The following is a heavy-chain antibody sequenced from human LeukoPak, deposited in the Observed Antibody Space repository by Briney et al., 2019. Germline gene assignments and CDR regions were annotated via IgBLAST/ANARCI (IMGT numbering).Heavy chain of an antibody. CDR3: AKVTMVRGVIRAFDY. D-gene: IGHD3-10*01. CDR1: GFTFSSYA. Sequence: PGGSLRLSCAASGFTFSSYAMSWVRQAPGKGLEWVSAISGSGGSTYYADSVKGRFTISRDNSKNTLYLQMSSLRAEDTAVYYCAKVTMVRGVIRAFDYWGQGTLVTVSS. CDR2: ISGSGGST. J-gene: IGHJ4*02. V-gene: IGHV3-23*01.